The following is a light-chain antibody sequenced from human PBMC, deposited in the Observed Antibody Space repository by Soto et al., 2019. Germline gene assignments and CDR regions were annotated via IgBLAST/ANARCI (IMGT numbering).Light chain of an antibody. CDR2: EVS. Sequence: QSVLTQPASVSGSPGQSITLSCTGTSSDVGGYNYVSWYQQHPGKAPKLMIYEVSNRPSGVSNRFSGSKSGNTASLTIYGLQAEDEADYYCSSYTSSSTLVFGGGTKVTVL. CDR3: SSYTSSSTLV. V-gene: IGLV2-14*01. CDR1: SSDVGGYNY. J-gene: IGLJ2*01.